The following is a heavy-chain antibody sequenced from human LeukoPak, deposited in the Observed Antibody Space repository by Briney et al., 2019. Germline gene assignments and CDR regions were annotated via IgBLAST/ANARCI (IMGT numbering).Heavy chain of an antibody. J-gene: IGHJ5*02. D-gene: IGHD2-15*01. CDR3: ARGPPRGCIAGTCYDRIDP. Sequence: PSETLSLTCTVSGGSISSSSYYWGWIRQPPGKGLEWIGSIYYSGSTYYNPSLKSRVTISVDTSKNQFSLKLTSVTAADTAVYYCARGPPRGCIAGTCYDRIDPWGQGTLVIVSS. CDR1: GGSISSSSYY. CDR2: IYYSGST. V-gene: IGHV4-39*07.